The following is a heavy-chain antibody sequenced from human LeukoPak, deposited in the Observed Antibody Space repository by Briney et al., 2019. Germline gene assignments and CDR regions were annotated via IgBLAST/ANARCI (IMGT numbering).Heavy chain of an antibody. CDR2: INAYNGNT. D-gene: IGHD1-1*01. V-gene: IGHV1-18*01. J-gene: IGHJ4*02. CDR3: ARRQGTTLNFDY. Sequence: ASVKVSCKASGYTFSSYGFSWVRQAPGQGLEWMGGINAYNGNTNYAQNLQGRVTMTTDTSTSTAYMELRSLRSDDTAVYYCARRQGTTLNFDYWGQGTLVTVSS. CDR1: GYTFSSYG.